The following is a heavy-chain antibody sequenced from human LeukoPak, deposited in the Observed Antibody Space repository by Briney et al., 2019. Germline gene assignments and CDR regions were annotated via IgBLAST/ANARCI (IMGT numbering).Heavy chain of an antibody. V-gene: IGHV3-23*01. CDR2: ITGSGSST. CDR3: AKSCNSGNCYYNY. D-gene: IGHD2/OR15-2a*01. J-gene: IGHJ4*02. CDR1: GFTFSGYA. Sequence: TGGSLRLSCAASGFTFSGYAMSWVRQAPEKGLEWVSGITGSGSSTYYADSVKGRFTISRDNSKNTLSLQMNGLRADDTAVYYCAKSCNSGNCYYNYWGQGTLVTVSS.